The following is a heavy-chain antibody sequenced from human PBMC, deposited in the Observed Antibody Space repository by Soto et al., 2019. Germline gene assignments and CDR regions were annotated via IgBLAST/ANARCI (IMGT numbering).Heavy chain of an antibody. Sequence: QVQLVESGGGVVQPGRSLRLSCAASGFTFSSYGMHWVRQAPGKGLEWVAVIWYDGSNKYYADSVKGRFTISRDNSKNTLYLRMNSLRAEDTAVYYCARDRQSSRILWGFQHWGQGTLVTVSS. CDR3: ARDRQSSRILWGFQH. V-gene: IGHV3-33*01. CDR2: IWYDGSNK. CDR1: GFTFSSYG. D-gene: IGHD3-16*01. J-gene: IGHJ1*01.